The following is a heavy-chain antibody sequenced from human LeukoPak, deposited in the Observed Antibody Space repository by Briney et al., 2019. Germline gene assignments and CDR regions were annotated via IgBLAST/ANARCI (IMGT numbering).Heavy chain of an antibody. J-gene: IGHJ4*02. CDR3: ARASAPIAVAVNY. Sequence: ASVKVSCKASGYTFTGYYMHWVRQAPGQGLEWMGWINPNSGGTNYAQKFQGRVTMTRDTSISTAYMELSRLRPDDTAVYYCARASAPIAVAVNYWGQGTLVTVSS. CDR1: GYTFTGYY. D-gene: IGHD6-19*01. V-gene: IGHV1-2*02. CDR2: INPNSGGT.